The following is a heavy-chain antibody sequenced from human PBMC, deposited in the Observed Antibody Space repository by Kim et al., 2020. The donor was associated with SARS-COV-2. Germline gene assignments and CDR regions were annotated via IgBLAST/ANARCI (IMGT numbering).Heavy chain of an antibody. CDR2: IWYDGSNK. V-gene: IGHV3-33*06. CDR1: GFTFSSYA. CDR3: AKDYNYYYGMDV. D-gene: IGHD3-10*01. Sequence: GGSLRLSCAASGFTFSSYAMHWVRQAPGKGLEWVAVIWYDGSNKYYADSVKGRFTISRDNSKNTLYLQMNSLRAEDTAVYYCAKDYNYYYGMDVWGQGTT. J-gene: IGHJ6*02.